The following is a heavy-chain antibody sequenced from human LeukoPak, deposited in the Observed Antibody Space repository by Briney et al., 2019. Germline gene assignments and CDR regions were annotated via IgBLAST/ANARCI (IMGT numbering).Heavy chain of an antibody. CDR3: ARLKIDGTHFDY. V-gene: IGHV3-53*01. CDR1: GFTVSNNY. Sequence: GGSLRLSCAASGFTVSNNYMSWVRQTPGKGLEWVSVIYVGGSAYYADSVKGRFTISGDSSKNTLYLQMNSLRAEDTAVYCCARLKIDGTHFDYWGQGTLVTVSS. J-gene: IGHJ4*02. CDR2: IYVGGSA. D-gene: IGHD3-9*01.